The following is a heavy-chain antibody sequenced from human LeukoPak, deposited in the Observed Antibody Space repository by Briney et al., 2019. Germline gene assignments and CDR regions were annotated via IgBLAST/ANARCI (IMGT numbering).Heavy chain of an antibody. Sequence: GGSLRLSCEASGFAFRAYAMHWVPHAPRTGLERGTLITNDGSNKYYTDSVKCRFTISRDNTKNTVYLQMSSLRVEDTAVYFCARDPVSVGFRINSDFWGQGTLVTVSS. CDR3: ARDPVSVGFRINSDF. V-gene: IGHV3-30-3*01. J-gene: IGHJ4*02. CDR2: ITNDGSNK. CDR1: GFAFRAYA. D-gene: IGHD1-26*01.